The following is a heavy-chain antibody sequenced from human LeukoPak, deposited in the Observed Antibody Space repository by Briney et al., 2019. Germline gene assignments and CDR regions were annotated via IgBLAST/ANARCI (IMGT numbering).Heavy chain of an antibody. Sequence: PSETLSLTCAVYGGSFSGYYWSWIRQPPGKGLEWIGEINHSGSTNYNPSPKSRVTLSVDTSKNQFSLKLSSVTAAATAVYYCAAGYGGSPAGPPYNWFDPWGQGTLVTVSS. J-gene: IGHJ5*02. CDR1: GGSFSGYY. V-gene: IGHV4-34*01. CDR3: AAGYGGSPAGPPYNWFDP. D-gene: IGHD4-23*01. CDR2: INHSGST.